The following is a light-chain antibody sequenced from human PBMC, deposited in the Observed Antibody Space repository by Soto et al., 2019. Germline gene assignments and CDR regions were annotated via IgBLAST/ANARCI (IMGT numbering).Light chain of an antibody. CDR3: QQYYSYPFT. Sequence: AIRMTQSPSSLSASTGDRVTITCRASQGISSYLAWYQQKPGKAPKLLIYAAPTLQSGVPSRFSGSGSGTDFTLTISCLQSEDFATYYCQQYYSYPFTFGLGTKVDIK. V-gene: IGKV1-8*01. CDR1: QGISSY. J-gene: IGKJ3*01. CDR2: AAP.